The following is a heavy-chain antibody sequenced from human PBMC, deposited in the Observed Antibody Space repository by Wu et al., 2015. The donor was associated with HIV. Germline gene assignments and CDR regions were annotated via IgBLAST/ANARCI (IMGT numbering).Heavy chain of an antibody. CDR2: VNPNSGGT. CDR1: GYTFTGYY. Sequence: QVQLVQSGAEVKKPGASVKVSCKASGYTFTGYYMHWVRQAPGQGLEWMGWVNPNSGGTNYAQKFQGRVTMTRDTSISTAYMELSRLRSDDTAVYYCARVKSQGNTAVIRSDWGQGTLVTVSS. D-gene: IGHD5-18*01. V-gene: IGHV1-2*02. J-gene: IGHJ4*02. CDR3: ARVKSQGNTAVIRSD.